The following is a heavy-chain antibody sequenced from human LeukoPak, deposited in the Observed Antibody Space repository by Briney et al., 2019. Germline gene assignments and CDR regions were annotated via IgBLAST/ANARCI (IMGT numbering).Heavy chain of an antibody. CDR2: MNPNSGNT. D-gene: IGHD6-19*01. CDR1: GYTFTSYD. V-gene: IGHV1-8*01. J-gene: IGHJ6*03. CDR3: ARVLSSGWYKVRYYYYMDV. Sequence: ASVKVSCKASGYTFTSYDINWVRQATGQGLEWMGWMNPNSGNTGYAQKFQGRVTMTRNTSISTAYMELSSLRSEDTAVYYCARVLSSGWYKVRYYYYMDVWGKGTTVTISS.